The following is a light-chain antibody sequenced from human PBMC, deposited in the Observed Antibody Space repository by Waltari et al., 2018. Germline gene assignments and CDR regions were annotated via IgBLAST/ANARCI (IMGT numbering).Light chain of an antibody. V-gene: IGKV3-20*01. CDR3: QQYGSPSYT. Sequence: DIVLTQSPGTLSLSPGARANLPCRASQSVISSYLAWYQQKPGQAPRLLIYGASSRATGIPDRFSGSGSGTDFTLTISRLEPEDFAVYYCQQYGSPSYTFGQGTKLEIK. J-gene: IGKJ2*01. CDR2: GAS. CDR1: QSVISSY.